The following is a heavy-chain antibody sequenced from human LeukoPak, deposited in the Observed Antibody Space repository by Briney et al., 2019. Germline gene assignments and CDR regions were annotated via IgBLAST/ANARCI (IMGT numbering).Heavy chain of an antibody. CDR1: GYTFTSYG. J-gene: IGHJ4*02. D-gene: IGHD4-17*01. CDR2: ISAYNGNP. CDR3: ARVVDHDYHDYYADH. Sequence: ASVKASCKTSGYTFTSYGITWVRQAPGQGLEWMGWISAYNGNPKYAQKLQGRVTMTTDTSTSTAYMELRSLRSDDTAVYYCARVVDHDYHDYYADHWGQGTLVTVSS. V-gene: IGHV1-18*01.